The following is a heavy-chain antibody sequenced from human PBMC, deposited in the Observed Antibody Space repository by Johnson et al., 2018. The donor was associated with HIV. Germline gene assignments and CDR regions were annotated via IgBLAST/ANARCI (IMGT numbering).Heavy chain of an antibody. J-gene: IGHJ3*02. CDR1: GFTFSSYA. Sequence: QVQLVESGGGVVQPGRSLRLSCAASGFTFSSYAMHWVRQAPGKGLEWVAVISYDGSNKHYADSVKGRFTISRDNSKKMVSLQMNSLRAEDMATYYCARGASAFDIWGQGTMVTVSS. V-gene: IGHV3-30*03. CDR3: ARGASAFDI. CDR2: ISYDGSNK.